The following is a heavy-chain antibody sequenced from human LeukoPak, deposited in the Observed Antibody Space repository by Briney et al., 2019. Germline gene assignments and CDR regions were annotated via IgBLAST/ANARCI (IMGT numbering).Heavy chain of an antibody. CDR1: GYNISNNG. D-gene: IGHD2-2*02. Sequence: GASVKVSCKASGYNISNNGISWVRQAPGQGLEWMGWTSVYNCNTNSAQNLQGRVTMTTDTSTSTAYMELRSLRSDDTAVYYCARMGCSSASCYTLDYWGQGTLVTVSS. V-gene: IGHV1-18*01. CDR3: ARMGCSSASCYTLDY. J-gene: IGHJ4*02. CDR2: TSVYNCNT.